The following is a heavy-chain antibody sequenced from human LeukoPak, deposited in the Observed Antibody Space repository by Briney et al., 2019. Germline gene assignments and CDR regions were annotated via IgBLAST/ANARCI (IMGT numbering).Heavy chain of an antibody. CDR2: ISYDGSNK. Sequence: PGGSLRLSCAASGFTFSSYAMHWVRQAPGKGLEWVAVISYDGSNKYYADSVKGRFTISRDNSKNTLYLQMNSLRAEDTAVYYCARDPGYGGCYWGQGTLVTGSS. CDR1: GFTFSSYA. D-gene: IGHD5-12*01. CDR3: ARDPGYGGCY. J-gene: IGHJ4*02. V-gene: IGHV3-30-3*01.